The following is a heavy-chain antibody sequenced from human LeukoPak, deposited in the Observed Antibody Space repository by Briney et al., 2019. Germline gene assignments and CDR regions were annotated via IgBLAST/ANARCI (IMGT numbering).Heavy chain of an antibody. Sequence: GGSLRLSCAASGFTFSSYSMNWVRQAPGKGLEWVSSISSSSSYIYYADSVKGRFTISRDNAKNSLYLQMNSLRAEDTAVYYCAREYDSSGYSFDYWGQGTLVTVSS. CDR1: GFTFSSYS. J-gene: IGHJ4*02. CDR3: AREYDSSGYSFDY. D-gene: IGHD3-22*01. CDR2: ISSSSSYI. V-gene: IGHV3-21*01.